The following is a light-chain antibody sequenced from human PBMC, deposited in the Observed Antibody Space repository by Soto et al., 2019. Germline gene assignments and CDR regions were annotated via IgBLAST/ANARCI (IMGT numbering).Light chain of an antibody. Sequence: EIVLTQSPGTLSLSPGERATLSCRASQSVSSSYLAWYQQKPGQAPRLLIYGASSRATGIPDRFSVSGSGTDFTLTIRRLEPEDFAVYYCQQYGSSTMTFGQGTKVEIK. V-gene: IGKV3-20*01. CDR1: QSVSSSY. CDR3: QQYGSSTMT. J-gene: IGKJ1*01. CDR2: GAS.